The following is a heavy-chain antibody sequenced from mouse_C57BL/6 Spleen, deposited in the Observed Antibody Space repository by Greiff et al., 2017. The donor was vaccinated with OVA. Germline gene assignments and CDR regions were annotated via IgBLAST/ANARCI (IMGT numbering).Heavy chain of an antibody. D-gene: IGHD1-1*01. J-gene: IGHJ1*03. Sequence: VKLQQPGAELVKPGASVKLSCKASGYTFTSYWMQWVKQRPGQGLEWIGEIDPSDSYTNYNQKFKGKATLTVDTSSSTAYMQLSSLTSEDSAVYYCARRDYGSSYRYFDVWGTGTTVTVSS. V-gene: IGHV1-50*01. CDR2: IDPSDSYT. CDR1: GYTFTSYW. CDR3: ARRDYGSSYRYFDV.